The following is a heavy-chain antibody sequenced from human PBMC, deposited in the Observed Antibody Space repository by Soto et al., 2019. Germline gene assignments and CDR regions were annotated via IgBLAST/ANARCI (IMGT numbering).Heavy chain of an antibody. CDR3: ARDLRSRGAYYYMDV. CDR2: IYSGGST. J-gene: IGHJ6*03. V-gene: IGHV3-53*04. D-gene: IGHD1-26*01. CDR1: GFTVSSNY. Sequence: EVQLVESGGGLVQPGGSLRLSCAASGFTVSSNYMSWVRQAPGKGLEWVSVIYSGGSTYYADSVKGRFTISRHNSKNTLYLQMNSLRAEDTAVYYCARDLRSRGAYYYMDVWGKGTTVTVSS.